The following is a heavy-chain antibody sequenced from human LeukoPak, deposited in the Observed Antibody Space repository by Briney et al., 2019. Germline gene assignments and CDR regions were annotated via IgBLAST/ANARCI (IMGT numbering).Heavy chain of an antibody. D-gene: IGHD6-19*01. J-gene: IGHJ4*02. Sequence: GGSLRLSCAASGFTFSSYSMNWVRQAPGKGLEWVSYISSSSTIYYADSVKGRFTISRDNAKNSLYLQMNSLRDEDTAVYYCARDLAVDYDYWGQGTLVTVSS. CDR1: GFTFSSYS. CDR3: ARDLAVDYDY. CDR2: ISSSSTI. V-gene: IGHV3-48*02.